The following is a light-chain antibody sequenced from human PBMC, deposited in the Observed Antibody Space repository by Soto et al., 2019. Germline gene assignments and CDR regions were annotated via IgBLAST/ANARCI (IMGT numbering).Light chain of an antibody. Sequence: ESVLTQSPATLSLSPGERATLSCRASQSVSSYLAWYQQKPGQAPRLLIYDASNRATGIPARFSGSGSGTDFTLTISSLEPEDFAVYYCQQRSNWLALTFGGGTRWIS. V-gene: IGKV3-11*01. CDR3: QQRSNWLALT. J-gene: IGKJ4*01. CDR1: QSVSSY. CDR2: DAS.